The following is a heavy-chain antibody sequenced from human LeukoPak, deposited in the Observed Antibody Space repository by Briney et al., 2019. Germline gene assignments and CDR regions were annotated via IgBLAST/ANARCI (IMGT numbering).Heavy chain of an antibody. CDR1: RFTFSSYA. CDR2: ISGSGDNT. Sequence: GGSLRLSCTASRFTFSSYAMSWVRQAPGKGLEWVSAISGSGDNTYYADSVKGRFTISRDNSKNTLYLQMNSLRAEDTAVYYCAREVYSSSRPADAFDIWGQGTMVTVSS. CDR3: AREVYSSSRPADAFDI. J-gene: IGHJ3*02. V-gene: IGHV3-23*01. D-gene: IGHD6-13*01.